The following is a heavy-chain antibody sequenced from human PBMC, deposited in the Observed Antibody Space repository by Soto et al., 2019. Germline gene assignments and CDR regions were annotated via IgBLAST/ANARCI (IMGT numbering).Heavy chain of an antibody. CDR1: GGSFSGYY. D-gene: IGHD2-21*02. V-gene: IGHV4-34*01. J-gene: IGHJ6*02. Sequence: SETLSLTCAVYGGSFSGYYWAWIRQPPGKGLEWIGEINHSGTINFNPSLKSRLTISLDTSKKHFSLKLSSVTDADTAAYYCARADRTLVTSYSLDVWGQGTTVTVSS. CDR2: INHSGTI. CDR3: ARADRTLVTSYSLDV.